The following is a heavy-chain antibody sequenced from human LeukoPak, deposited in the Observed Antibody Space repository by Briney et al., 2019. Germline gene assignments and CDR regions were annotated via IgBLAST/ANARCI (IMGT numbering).Heavy chain of an antibody. Sequence: ASVKVSCKASGYTFTGYYMHWVRQAPGQGLEWMGWIYPNSGGTKYAQKFKGRVTMTRDTSISTAYMGLSRLRSDDTAVYYCAREIDRVVGGDYWGQGTLVTVSS. V-gene: IGHV1-2*02. J-gene: IGHJ4*02. CDR3: AREIDRVVGGDY. CDR1: GYTFTGYY. D-gene: IGHD2-15*01. CDR2: IYPNSGGT.